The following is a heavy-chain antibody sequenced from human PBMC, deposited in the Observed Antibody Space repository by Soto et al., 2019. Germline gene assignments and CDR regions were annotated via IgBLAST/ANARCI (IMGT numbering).Heavy chain of an antibody. D-gene: IGHD1-26*01. Sequence: QVQLQESGPGLVKPSWTLSLTCAVSGGSISSNNWWSCVRQPPGKGLEWIGEIYHSGSTNYNPSLKSRLTISVDKSKKQFSLTLSSVTAADTAVYYCARGGNIYGLDVWGPGTTVTVSS. J-gene: IGHJ6*02. CDR2: IYHSGST. CDR1: GGSISSNNW. CDR3: ARGGNIYGLDV. V-gene: IGHV4-4*02.